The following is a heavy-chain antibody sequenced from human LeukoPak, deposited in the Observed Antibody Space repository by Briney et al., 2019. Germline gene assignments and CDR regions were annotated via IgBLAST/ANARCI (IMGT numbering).Heavy chain of an antibody. CDR2: INTNTGNP. D-gene: IGHD3-3*01. J-gene: IGHJ4*02. CDR1: GYTFTSYA. Sequence: ASVKVSCKASGYTFTSYAMNWVRQAPGQGLEWMGWINTNTGNPTYAQGFTGRFVFSLDTSVSTAYLQISSLKAEDTAVYYCAREDFWSGYSPIQFDYWGQGTLVTVSS. V-gene: IGHV7-4-1*02. CDR3: AREDFWSGYSPIQFDY.